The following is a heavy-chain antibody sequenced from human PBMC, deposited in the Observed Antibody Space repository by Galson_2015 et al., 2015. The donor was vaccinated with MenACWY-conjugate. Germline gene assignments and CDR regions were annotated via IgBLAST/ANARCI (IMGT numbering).Heavy chain of an antibody. CDR3: ASSGSWTWYFDL. CDR1: GYSITSHW. J-gene: IGHJ2*01. V-gene: IGHV5-51*01. D-gene: IGHD2-15*01. CDR2: IYTGDSDT. Sequence: QSGAEVTKPGESLKISCKLSGYSITSHWIGWARQMPGKGLEWMGIIYTGDSDTRYSPSFQGRVTFSVDKSIRTAYLQFSSLKASYTSMYYCASSGSWTWYFDLWGRCTLVTVSS.